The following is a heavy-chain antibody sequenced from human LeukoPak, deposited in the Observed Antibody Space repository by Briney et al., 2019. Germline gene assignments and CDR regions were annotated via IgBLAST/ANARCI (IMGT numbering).Heavy chain of an antibody. CDR3: AKGPDSSGWYLPFDY. Sequence: GGSLRLSCAASGFTVSFNYMSWVRQAPGKGLEWVSVIYSGGRTYYADSVKGRFTISRDNSKNTQYLQMNSLRAEDTAVYYCAKGPDSSGWYLPFDYWGQGTLVTVSS. D-gene: IGHD6-19*01. CDR2: IYSGGRT. V-gene: IGHV3-66*01. CDR1: GFTVSFNY. J-gene: IGHJ4*02.